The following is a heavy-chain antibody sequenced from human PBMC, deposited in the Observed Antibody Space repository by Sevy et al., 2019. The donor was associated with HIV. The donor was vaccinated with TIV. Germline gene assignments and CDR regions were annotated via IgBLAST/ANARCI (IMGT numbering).Heavy chain of an antibody. D-gene: IGHD3-16*01. V-gene: IGHV3-7*01. Sequence: GGSLRLSCAASGFTFSSYWMNWIRQAPGKGLEWAANIKQDGSEKYYVDSVKGRFTISRDNAKNSLYLEMNTLRAEDMAVYYCATSGGETWGQGTLVTVSS. CDR3: ATSGGET. CDR2: IKQDGSEK. J-gene: IGHJ5*02. CDR1: GFTFSSYW.